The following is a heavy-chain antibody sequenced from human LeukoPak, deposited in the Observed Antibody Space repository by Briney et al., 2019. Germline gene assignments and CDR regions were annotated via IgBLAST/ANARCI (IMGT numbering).Heavy chain of an antibody. CDR1: GFTFYTYS. D-gene: IGHD6-13*01. CDR3: ARSGEGGIAAAGPYFDY. J-gene: IGHJ4*02. V-gene: IGHV3-21*01. Sequence: GGSLRLSCAASGFTFYTYSMNWVRQAPGKGLEWVSSISSSGTYTYYADSVKGRFTISRDNAKNSLYLQMSSLTAEDTALYYCARSGEGGIAAAGPYFDYWGQGTLVTVSS. CDR2: ISSSGTYT.